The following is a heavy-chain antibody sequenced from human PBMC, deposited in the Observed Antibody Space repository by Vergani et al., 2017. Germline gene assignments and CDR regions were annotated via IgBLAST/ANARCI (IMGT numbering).Heavy chain of an antibody. J-gene: IGHJ4*02. V-gene: IGHV5-51*01. Sequence: EVQLVQSGAEVKKPGESLKISCQISGYSFTNYWIGWLRQMPGKGLDWMGIIHPADSDTRYSPSFQGQVTNSVDKSISTAYLQRSSLRASDSAMYYCARLYGRDSSGSKYFDYWFQGTLVTVSS. CDR3: ARLYGRDSSGSKYFDY. D-gene: IGHD3-22*01. CDR1: GYSFTNYW. CDR2: IHPADSDT.